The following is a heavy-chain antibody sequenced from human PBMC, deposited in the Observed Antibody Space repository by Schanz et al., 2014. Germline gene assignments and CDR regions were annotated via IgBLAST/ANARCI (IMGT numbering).Heavy chain of an antibody. CDR1: GFTFGSYG. V-gene: IGHV3-23*01. CDR3: ASPSGYSDYGTYFDF. Sequence: EEQLLQSGGGLVQPGGSLRLSCAASGFTFGSYGMSWVRQAPGKGLEWVSTISASGGSTYYADSVKGRFTISRDNSRNTLYLQMNSLRTEDTAVYYCASPSGYSDYGTYFDFWGQGTQVTVSS. D-gene: IGHD5-12*01. CDR2: ISASGGST. J-gene: IGHJ4*02.